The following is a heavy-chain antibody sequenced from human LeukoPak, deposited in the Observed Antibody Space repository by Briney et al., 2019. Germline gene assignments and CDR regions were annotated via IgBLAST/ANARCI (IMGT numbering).Heavy chain of an antibody. Sequence: GGFLRLSCAASGFTFAFNNYARSWVGQAPGKGLEGVSSITGGGRTFYADSMKGRFTISRDNSKVTLYLEMSSLRVEDTAVYYCAAHRYSGTYPYYFDFWGQGALVTVSP. D-gene: IGHD1-26*01. CDR2: ITGGGRT. CDR1: GFTFAFNNYA. J-gene: IGHJ4*02. V-gene: IGHV3-23*01. CDR3: AAHRYSGTYPYYFDF.